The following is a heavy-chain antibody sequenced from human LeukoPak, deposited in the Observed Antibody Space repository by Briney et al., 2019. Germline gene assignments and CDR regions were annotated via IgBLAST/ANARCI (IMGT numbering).Heavy chain of an antibody. CDR1: GYTFTSYG. V-gene: IGHV1-18*01. Sequence: ASVKVSCKASGYTFTSYGISWVRQAPGQGLEWMGWISAYNGNTNYAQKLQGRVTMTTDTSTSTAYMELRSLRSDDTAVYYCARGHSGYYDSSGYFAFDIWGQGTMVTVSS. J-gene: IGHJ3*02. CDR2: ISAYNGNT. CDR3: ARGHSGYYDSSGYFAFDI. D-gene: IGHD3-22*01.